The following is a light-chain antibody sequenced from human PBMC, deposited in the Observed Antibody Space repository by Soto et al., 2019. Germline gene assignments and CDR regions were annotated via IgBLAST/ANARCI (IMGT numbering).Light chain of an antibody. J-gene: IGKJ5*01. CDR2: GAS. CDR3: QQRSNWPVT. V-gene: IGKV3-11*01. CDR1: QSVSRS. Sequence: EIVLTQSPATLSSSPGERATLSCRASQSVSRSLAWYQQKPGQAPRLLIYGASNRDGCIPARCSGSGSGTDFTLTIRSLEPEAFALYYCQQRSNWPVTFGQGTRLEIK.